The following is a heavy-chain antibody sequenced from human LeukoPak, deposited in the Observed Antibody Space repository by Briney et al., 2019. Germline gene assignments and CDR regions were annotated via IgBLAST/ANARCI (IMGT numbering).Heavy chain of an antibody. CDR1: GFTFSSYW. Sequence: GGSLRLSCAASGFTFSSYWMSWVRQAPGKGLEWVANIKQDGSEKYYVDSVKGRFTISRDNSKNTLYLQMNRLRAEDTAVYYCAKIPYGDYLLDYYYYMDVWGKGTTVTISS. CDR2: IKQDGSEK. CDR3: AKIPYGDYLLDYYYYMDV. D-gene: IGHD4-17*01. J-gene: IGHJ6*03. V-gene: IGHV3-7*03.